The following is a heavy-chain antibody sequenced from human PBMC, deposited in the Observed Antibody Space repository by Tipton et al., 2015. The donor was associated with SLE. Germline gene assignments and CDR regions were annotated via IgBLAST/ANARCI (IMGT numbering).Heavy chain of an antibody. CDR1: GGSFSDYY. Sequence: TLSLTCAVHGGSFSDYYWNWIRQPPGKGLEWIGEINHSGSTNYNPSLKSRITISVGTSKNQFSLKLSSVTAADTAVYYCARDIRRGHSGYDYHAFDIWGQGTMVTVSS. J-gene: IGHJ3*02. V-gene: IGHV4-34*01. CDR3: ARDIRRGHSGYDYHAFDI. D-gene: IGHD5-12*01. CDR2: INHSGST.